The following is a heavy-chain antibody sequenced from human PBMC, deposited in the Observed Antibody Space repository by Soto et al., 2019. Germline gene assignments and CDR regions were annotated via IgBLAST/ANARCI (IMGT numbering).Heavy chain of an antibody. V-gene: IGHV1-8*01. CDR2: VNPNNGDT. CDR3: ATVSRQGSAIDFDY. D-gene: IGHD3-10*01. Sequence: QVQLVQSGAELKKPGASVKVSCKASGYTFSNYDMNWVRQATGQGPAWIGWVNPNNGDTGYAQKFQCRVTLTPDISTTTAYMELTSLRSEDTAIYYCATVSRQGSAIDFDYWGQGTLITVSS. CDR1: GYTFSNYD. J-gene: IGHJ4*02.